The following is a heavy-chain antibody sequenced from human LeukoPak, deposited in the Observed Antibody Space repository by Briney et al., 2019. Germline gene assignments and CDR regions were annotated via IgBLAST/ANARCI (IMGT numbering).Heavy chain of an antibody. CDR2: ISPSGGSP. D-gene: IGHD6-13*01. CDR3: ARGAYSSSWYRFDP. CDR1: GYVFTSYY. V-gene: IGHV1-46*01. Sequence: ASVKVSCKASGYVFTSYYIHWVRQAPGQGLEWMGIISPSGGSPSYAQKFQGRVTMTRDTSTTTVYMELSSLRSEDTAVYYCARGAYSSSWYRFDPWGQGTLATVSS. J-gene: IGHJ5*02.